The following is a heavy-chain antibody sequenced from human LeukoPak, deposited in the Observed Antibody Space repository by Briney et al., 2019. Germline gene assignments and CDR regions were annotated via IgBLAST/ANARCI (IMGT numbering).Heavy chain of an antibody. J-gene: IGHJ4*02. CDR1: GFTFSSYA. Sequence: GSLRLSCAASGFTFSSYAMSWVRQAPGKGLEWVSAISGSGGSTYYADSVKGRFTISRDNSKNTLYLQMNSLRAEDTAVYYCAKDHYYDILTGYHNTFDYWGQGTLVTVSS. V-gene: IGHV3-23*01. CDR2: ISGSGGST. CDR3: AKDHYYDILTGYHNTFDY. D-gene: IGHD3-9*01.